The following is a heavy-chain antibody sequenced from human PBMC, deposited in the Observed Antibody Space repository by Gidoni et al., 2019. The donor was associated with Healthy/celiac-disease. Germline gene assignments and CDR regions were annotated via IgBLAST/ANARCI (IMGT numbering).Heavy chain of an antibody. CDR2: IYYSRST. V-gene: IGHV4-59*01. D-gene: IGHD2-15*01. CDR3: ARRKGYCSGGSCYRYYFDY. CDR1: GGSISSYY. Sequence: QLQLQESGPGLVKPSATLSLTCTVSGGSISSYYWSWIRQPPGKGLEWIGYIYYSRSTTYNPSLKSRVTIAVDTSKNQFSLKLSSVTAADTAVYYCARRKGYCSGGSCYRYYFDYWGQGTLVTVSS. J-gene: IGHJ4*02.